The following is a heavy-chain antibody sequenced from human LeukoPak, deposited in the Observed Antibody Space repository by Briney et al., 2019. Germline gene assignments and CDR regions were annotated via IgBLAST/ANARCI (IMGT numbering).Heavy chain of an antibody. D-gene: IGHD3-10*01. Sequence: PSETLSLTCTVSGGSISSGGYYWSWIRQHPGKGLEWIGYIYYSGSTYYNPSLKSRVTISVDTSKNQISLKLSSVTAADTAVYYCARIRLNRITMVRGDDYWGQGTLVTVSS. V-gene: IGHV4-31*03. CDR2: IYYSGST. CDR1: GGSISSGGYY. J-gene: IGHJ4*02. CDR3: ARIRLNRITMVRGDDY.